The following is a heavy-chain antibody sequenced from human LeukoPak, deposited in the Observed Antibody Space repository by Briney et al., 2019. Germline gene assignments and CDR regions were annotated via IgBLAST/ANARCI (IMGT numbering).Heavy chain of an antibody. CDR3: ARRGRDEARLGYYYYYMDV. Sequence: KPSETLSLTCAVSGYSISSGYYWGWLRQPPGTGLEWIGIIYHSGSTYYNPSLKSRVTISVDTCKNQFSLKLSSVTAADTAVYYCARRGRDEARLGYYYYYMDVWGKGITVTVSS. CDR2: IYHSGST. D-gene: IGHD6-19*01. V-gene: IGHV4-38-2*01. CDR1: GYSISSGYY. J-gene: IGHJ6*03.